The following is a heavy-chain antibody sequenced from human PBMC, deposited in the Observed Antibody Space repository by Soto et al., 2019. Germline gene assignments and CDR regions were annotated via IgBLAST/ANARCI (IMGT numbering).Heavy chain of an antibody. J-gene: IGHJ4*02. CDR1: GYSFTSYG. CDR2: ISAYNGNT. CDR3: ARDGYYYDSSGYYWSDY. D-gene: IGHD3-22*01. Sequence: ASVKVSCKGSGYSFTSYGISWVRQAPVQGLEWMGWISAYNGNTNYAQKLQGRVTMTTDTSTSTAYMELRSLRSDDTAVYYCARDGYYYDSSGYYWSDYWGQGTLVTVSS. V-gene: IGHV1-18*01.